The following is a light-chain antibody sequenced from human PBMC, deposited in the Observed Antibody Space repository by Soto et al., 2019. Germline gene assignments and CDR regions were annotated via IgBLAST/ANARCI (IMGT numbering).Light chain of an antibody. Sequence: EIVLTQSPDTLSLSPGERATLSCRASQIVNSNDLAWYQHKPGQAPRLLIYGASSRPGGIPDKFSGSGSGTDFTFTINRLEPEDFGVYYCLQYDRSPYTFGQGTKLEI. CDR3: LQYDRSPYT. V-gene: IGKV3-20*01. CDR2: GAS. J-gene: IGKJ2*01. CDR1: QIVNSND.